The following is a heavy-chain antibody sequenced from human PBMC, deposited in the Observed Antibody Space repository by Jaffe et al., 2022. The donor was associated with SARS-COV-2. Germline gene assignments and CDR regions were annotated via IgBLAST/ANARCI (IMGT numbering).Heavy chain of an antibody. J-gene: IGHJ4*02. Sequence: EVQLVESGGGLVQPGRSLRLSCAASGFTFDDYAMHWVRQAPGKGLEWVSGISWNSGSIGYADSVKGRFTISRDNAKNSLYLQMNSLRTDDTALYYCAKDNRIYSYIDYWGQGTLVTVSS. D-gene: IGHD5-18*01. CDR1: GFTFDDYA. CDR3: AKDNRIYSYIDY. CDR2: ISWNSGSI. V-gene: IGHV3-9*01.